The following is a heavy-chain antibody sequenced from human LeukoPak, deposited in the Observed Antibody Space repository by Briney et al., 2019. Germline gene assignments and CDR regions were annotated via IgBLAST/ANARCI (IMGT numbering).Heavy chain of an antibody. J-gene: IGHJ4*02. CDR1: GGSISSYY. CDR2: IYYSGST. D-gene: IGHD3-10*02. CDR3: ARETPHYYVDY. V-gene: IGHV4-59*12. Sequence: SETLSLTCTVSGGSISSYYWSWIRQPPGKGLEWIGYIYYSGSTNYNPSLKSRVTISVDTSKNQFSLKLSSVTAADTAVYYCARETPHYYVDYWGQGTLVTVSS.